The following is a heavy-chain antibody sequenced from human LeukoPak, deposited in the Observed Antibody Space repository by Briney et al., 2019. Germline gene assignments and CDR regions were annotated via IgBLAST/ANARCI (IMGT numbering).Heavy chain of an antibody. V-gene: IGHV3-30-3*01. J-gene: IGHJ3*02. CDR2: ISYDGSNK. CDR1: GFTFSSYA. CDR3: ARDDEMAHDAFDI. D-gene: IGHD5-24*01. Sequence: GGSLRLSCAAAGFTFSSYARHWVRQAPGKGLEWVTVISYDGSNKYYADSVKGRFTISRDNSKNTLYLQMNSLRAEDTAVYYCARDDEMAHDAFDIWGQGTMVTVSS.